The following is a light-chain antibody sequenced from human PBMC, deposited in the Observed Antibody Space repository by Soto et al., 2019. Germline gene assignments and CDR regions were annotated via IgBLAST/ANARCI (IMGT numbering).Light chain of an antibody. CDR1: SSDVGGYNY. J-gene: IGLJ2*01. Sequence: QSALTQPASVSGSPGQSITISCTGTSSDVGGYNYVSWYQQHPGKAPKLMIFEVSNRPSGVSTRFSGSKSGNTASLTISGLQAEDEADYYCSSYRSSSTFVIFGGGTKLTVL. CDR2: EVS. CDR3: SSYRSSSTFVI. V-gene: IGLV2-14*01.